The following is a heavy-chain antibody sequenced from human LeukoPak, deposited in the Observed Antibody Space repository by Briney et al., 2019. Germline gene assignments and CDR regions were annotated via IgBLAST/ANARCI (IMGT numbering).Heavy chain of an antibody. CDR2: IYTSGST. J-gene: IGHJ6*02. CDR1: GGSISSYY. V-gene: IGHV4-4*07. CDR3: ARDARGTYCSSTSCYNNYYYGMDV. D-gene: IGHD2-2*02. Sequence: KPSETLSLTCTVSGGSISSYYWSWIRQPAGKGLEWIGRIYTSGSTNYNPSLKSRVTMSVDTSKNQFSLKLSSVTAADTAVYYCARDARGTYCSSTSCYNNYYYGMDVWGQGTRVSVSS.